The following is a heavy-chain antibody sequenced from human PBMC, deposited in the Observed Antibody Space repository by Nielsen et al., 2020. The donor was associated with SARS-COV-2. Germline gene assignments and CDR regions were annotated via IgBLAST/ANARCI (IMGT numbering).Heavy chain of an antibody. D-gene: IGHD5-24*01. CDR3: ARGGYNIYDFDY. CDR2: INHSGST. J-gene: IGHJ4*02. Sequence: SETLSLTCTVYGGSFSGYHWSWIRQSPGKGLEWIGEINHSGSTNYNPSLKSRVTISIDTSKKQFSLNLSSVTAADTAIYYCARGGYNIYDFDYWGRGTLVTVSS. V-gene: IGHV4-34*01. CDR1: GGSFSGYH.